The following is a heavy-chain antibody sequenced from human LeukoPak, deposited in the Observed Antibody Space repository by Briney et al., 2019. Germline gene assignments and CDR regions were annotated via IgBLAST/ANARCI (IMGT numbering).Heavy chain of an antibody. J-gene: IGHJ4*02. CDR3: ARGGYSYGQIHY. CDR2: IIPILGIA. D-gene: IGHD5-18*01. CDR1: GGTFSSYT. V-gene: IGHV1-69*02. Sequence: SVKVSCKASGGTFSSYTISWVRQAPGQGLEWMGRIIPILGIANYAQKFQGRVTITADKSTSTAYMELSSLRSEDTAVYYCARGGYSYGQIHYWGQGALVTVSS.